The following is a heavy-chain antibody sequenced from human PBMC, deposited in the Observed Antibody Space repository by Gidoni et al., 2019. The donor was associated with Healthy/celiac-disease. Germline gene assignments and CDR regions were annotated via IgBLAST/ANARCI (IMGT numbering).Heavy chain of an antibody. CDR3: ARGIAVAEGGDAFDI. Sequence: QVQLVQSGAEVTKPGSSVTVSCKASGGTFSSFAISWVGQAPGHKLEWMGGIIAIFGTENYEQKVQGRVTIAAEKSTSTAYMELSSLRSEDTAVYYCARGIAVAEGGDAFDIWGQGTMVTVSS. D-gene: IGHD6-19*01. V-gene: IGHV1-69*06. CDR2: IIAIFGTE. J-gene: IGHJ3*02. CDR1: GGTFSSFA.